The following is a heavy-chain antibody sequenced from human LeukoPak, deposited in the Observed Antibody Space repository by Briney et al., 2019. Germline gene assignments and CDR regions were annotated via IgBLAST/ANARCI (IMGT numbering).Heavy chain of an antibody. Sequence: SETLSLTCTVSGGSISSSTYYWGWIRQPPGKGLEWIGTIYYSGSTSYNPSLKSRVTISVDTSKSQFSLRLSSVTAADTAIYYCARLGSQYNVSTRQRTPYYFDYWGQGTLVTVSS. J-gene: IGHJ4*02. V-gene: IGHV4-39*01. CDR2: IYYSGST. CDR1: GGSISSSTYY. CDR3: ARLGSQYNVSTRQRTPYYFDY. D-gene: IGHD3-10*02.